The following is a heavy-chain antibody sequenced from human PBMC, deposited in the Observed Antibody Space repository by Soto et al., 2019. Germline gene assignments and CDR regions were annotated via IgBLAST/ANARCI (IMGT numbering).Heavy chain of an antibody. CDR2: ISSSGSTI. J-gene: IGHJ6*04. V-gene: IGHV3-11*01. D-gene: IGHD4-17*01. Sequence: PGGSLRLSCAASGFTFSDYYMSWIRQAPGKGLEWVSYISSSGSTIYYADSVKGRFTISRDNAKNSLYLQMNSLRAEDTAVYYCFKTPVTRLDYYSGRDVWGKGTRVTVP. CDR3: FKTPVTRLDYYSGRDV. CDR1: GFTFSDYY.